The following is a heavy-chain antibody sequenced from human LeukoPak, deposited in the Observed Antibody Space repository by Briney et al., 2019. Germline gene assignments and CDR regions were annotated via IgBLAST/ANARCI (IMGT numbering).Heavy chain of an antibody. V-gene: IGHV1-2*02. CDR1: GYTFTGYF. J-gene: IGHJ6*03. CDR2: INPKSGGT. CDR3: ARDLWGSSSGGGYSGNYYYYYMDV. Sequence: ASVKVSCKASGYTFTGYFMHWVRQAPGQGPEWMGGINPKSGGTNYVQKFQGRVSMTRDTSTSTFFMELRRLTSDDTAVYYCARDLWGSSSGGGYSGNYYYYYMDVWGKGTTVTVSS. D-gene: IGHD6-6*01.